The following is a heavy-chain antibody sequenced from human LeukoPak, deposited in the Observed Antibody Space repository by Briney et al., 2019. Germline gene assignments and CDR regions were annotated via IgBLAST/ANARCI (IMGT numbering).Heavy chain of an antibody. CDR3: ARGSSSSWQGVLDY. CDR2: IYYSGST. CDR1: GGSISSYY. D-gene: IGHD6-13*01. V-gene: IGHV4-59*01. J-gene: IGHJ4*02. Sequence: PSETLSLTCTVSGGSISSYYWSWIRQPPGKGLEWIGYIYYSGSTNYNPSLKSRVTISVDTSKNQFSLKLSSVTAADTAVYYCARGSSSSWQGVLDYWGQGTLVTVSS.